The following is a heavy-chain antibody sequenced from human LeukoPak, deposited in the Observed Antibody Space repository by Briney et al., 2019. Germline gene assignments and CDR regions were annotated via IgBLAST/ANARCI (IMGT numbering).Heavy chain of an antibody. CDR2: INPSGGST. D-gene: IGHD5-12*01. Sequence: ASVKVSCKASGYTFTSYYMHWVRQAPGQGLEWMGIINPSGGSTSYAQKFQGRVTMTRDTSTSTVYMELSSLRSEDTAVYYCARRLVADNYYSYGMDVWGQGTTVTVSS. V-gene: IGHV1-46*01. CDR3: ARRLVADNYYSYGMDV. J-gene: IGHJ6*02. CDR1: GYTFTSYY.